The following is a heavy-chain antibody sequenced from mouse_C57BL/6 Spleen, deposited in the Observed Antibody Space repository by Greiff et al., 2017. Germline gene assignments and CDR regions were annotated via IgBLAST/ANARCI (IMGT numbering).Heavy chain of an antibody. CDR2: IDPETGGT. CDR1: GYTFTDYE. V-gene: IGHV1-15*01. CDR3: TRCGGPEYYFDY. J-gene: IGHJ2*01. Sequence: QVQLQQSGAELVRPGASVTLSCKASGYTFTDYEMHWVKQTPVHGLEWIGAIDPETGGTAYNQKFKGKAILTADKSSSTAYMELRSLTSEDSAVYYCTRCGGPEYYFDYWGQGTTLTVSS.